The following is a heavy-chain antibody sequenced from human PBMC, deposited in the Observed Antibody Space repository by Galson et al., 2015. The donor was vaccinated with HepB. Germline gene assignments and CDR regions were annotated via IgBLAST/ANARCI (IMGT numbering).Heavy chain of an antibody. CDR3: ARGPRGMATMRRGNWFDP. Sequence: SETLSLTCAVYGGSFSGYYWSWIHQPPGKGLEWIGEINHSGSTNYNPSLKSRVTISVDTSKNQFSLKLSSVTAADTAVYYCARGPRGMATMRRGNWFDPWGQGTLVTVSS. D-gene: IGHD5-24*01. J-gene: IGHJ5*02. CDR2: INHSGST. CDR1: GGSFSGYY. V-gene: IGHV4-34*01.